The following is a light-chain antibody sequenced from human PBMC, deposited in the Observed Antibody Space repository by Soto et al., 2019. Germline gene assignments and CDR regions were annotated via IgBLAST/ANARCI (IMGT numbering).Light chain of an antibody. Sequence: EIVLTQSPATLSLSPGERATLSCRTSQTIRGLLNWYQQRPGQAPRLLIYDTSNRATDLPARFSGSGSGTDFILTISRLDPEDFGVYFCQQRHHWPITFGQGTRVDIK. CDR2: DTS. J-gene: IGKJ5*01. CDR1: QTIRGL. CDR3: QQRHHWPIT. V-gene: IGKV3-11*01.